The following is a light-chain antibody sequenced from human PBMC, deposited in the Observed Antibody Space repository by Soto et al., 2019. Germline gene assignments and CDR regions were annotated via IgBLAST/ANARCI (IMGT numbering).Light chain of an antibody. V-gene: IGKV3-20*01. J-gene: IGKJ1*01. CDR1: QSVTTR. CDR3: QQYGSSPWT. Sequence: IVLTQSPGTLSLSPGERVTLSCRASQSVTTRLAWYQHKPGQAPRLLIYGASSRATGIPDRFSGSGSGTDFTLTISRLEPEDFAVYYCQQYGSSPWTFGQGTKVDIK. CDR2: GAS.